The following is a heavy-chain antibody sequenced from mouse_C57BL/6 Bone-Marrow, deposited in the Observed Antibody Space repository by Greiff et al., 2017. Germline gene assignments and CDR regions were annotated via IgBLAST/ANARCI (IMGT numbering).Heavy chain of an antibody. CDR3: ARRGGPMITVFDY. CDR2: IYPRSGNT. D-gene: IGHD2-4*01. V-gene: IGHV1-81*01. CDR1: GYTFTSYG. Sequence: QVQLQQYGAELARPGASVKLSCKASGYTFTSYGISWVKQRTGQGLEWIGEIYPRSGNTYYNAKFKGKATLTADKSSSTAYMELRSLTSEDSAVYFCARRGGPMITVFDYWGQGTTLTVSS. J-gene: IGHJ2*01.